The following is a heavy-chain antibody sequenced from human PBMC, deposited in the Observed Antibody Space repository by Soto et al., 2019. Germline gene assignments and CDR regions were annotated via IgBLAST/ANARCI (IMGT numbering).Heavy chain of an antibody. CDR3: ARLRIQLWHLDY. D-gene: IGHD5-18*01. J-gene: IGHJ4*02. CDR2: IYYRGNT. CDR1: GGSISNSNYY. V-gene: IGHV4-39*01. Sequence: SETLSPTCTVSGGSISNSNYYWGWIRQPPGKGLEWIGSIYYRGNTYHNPSLKSRVTISLDTSKNQFSLKLSSVTAADTAVYYCARLRIQLWHLDYWGQGTLVTVSS.